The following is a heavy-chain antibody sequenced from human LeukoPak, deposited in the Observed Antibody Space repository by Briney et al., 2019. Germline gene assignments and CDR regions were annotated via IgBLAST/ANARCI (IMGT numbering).Heavy chain of an antibody. J-gene: IGHJ4*02. D-gene: IGHD1/OR15-1a*01. Sequence: SETLSLTCTVSGVSINTYFWSWIRQPPGKGLEWIGYVYYNGITNYNPSLKSRVSISLDTSKNQFSLRLNSVTAAETAVYYCVSQLGGTTFHWGQGTLATVSS. V-gene: IGHV4-59*01. CDR2: VYYNGIT. CDR3: VSQLGGTTFH. CDR1: GVSINTYF.